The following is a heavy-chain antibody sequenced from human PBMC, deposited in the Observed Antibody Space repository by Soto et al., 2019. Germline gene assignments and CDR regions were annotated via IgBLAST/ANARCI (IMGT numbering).Heavy chain of an antibody. Sequence: ASVKVSCKASGGTFSSYTISWVRPAPGQGLEWMGRIIPILGNTNYAQKLQGRVTMTTDTSTSTAYMELRSLRSDDTAVYYCARVDYGSGSYYYYYYGMDVWGQGTTVTVSS. D-gene: IGHD3-10*01. CDR1: GGTFSSYT. CDR3: ARVDYGSGSYYYYYYGMDV. V-gene: IGHV1-18*01. CDR2: IIPILGNT. J-gene: IGHJ6*02.